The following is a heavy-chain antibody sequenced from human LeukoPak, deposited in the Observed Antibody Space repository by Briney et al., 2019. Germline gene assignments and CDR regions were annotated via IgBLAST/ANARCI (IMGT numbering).Heavy chain of an antibody. V-gene: IGHV4-59*01. CDR3: ARFNCSSTSCYGDYYYYGMDV. D-gene: IGHD2-2*01. CDR2: IYYSGST. J-gene: IGHJ6*04. CDR1: GGSTSSYY. Sequence: SETLSLTCTVSGGSTSSYYWSWIRQPPGKGLEWIGYIYYSGSTNYNPSLKSRVTISVDTSKNQFSLRLSSVTAADTAVYYCARFNCSSTSCYGDYYYYGMDVWGKGTTVTVSS.